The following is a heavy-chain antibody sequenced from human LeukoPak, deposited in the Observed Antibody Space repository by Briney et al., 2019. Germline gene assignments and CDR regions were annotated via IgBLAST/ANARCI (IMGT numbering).Heavy chain of an antibody. J-gene: IGHJ4*02. V-gene: IGHV1-69*05. CDR1: GGTFSSYA. CDR2: IIPIFGTA. D-gene: IGHD2-2*01. Sequence: EASVKVSCKASGGTFSSYAISWARQAPGQGLEWMGGIIPIFGTANYAQKFQGRVTITTDESTSTAYMELSSLRSEDTAVYYCAMRYCSSTSCYPYYFDYWGQGTLVTVSS. CDR3: AMRYCSSTSCYPYYFDY.